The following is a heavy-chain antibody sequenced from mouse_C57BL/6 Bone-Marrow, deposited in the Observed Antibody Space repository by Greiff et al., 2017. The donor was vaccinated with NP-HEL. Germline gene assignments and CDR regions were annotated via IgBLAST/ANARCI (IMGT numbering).Heavy chain of an antibody. J-gene: IGHJ1*03. V-gene: IGHV5-16*01. CDR1: GFTFSDYY. CDR2: INYDGSST. D-gene: IGHD1-1*01. Sequence: DVKLVESEGGLVQPGSSMKLSCTASGFTFSDYYMAWVRQVPEKGLEWVANINYDGSSTYYLDSLKSRFIISRDNAKNILYLQMSGLKSEDTATYYCARYGSSWGWYFDVWGTGTTVTVSS. CDR3: ARYGSSWGWYFDV.